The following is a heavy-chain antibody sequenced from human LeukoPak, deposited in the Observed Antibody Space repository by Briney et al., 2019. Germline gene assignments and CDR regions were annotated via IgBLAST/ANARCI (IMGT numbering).Heavy chain of an antibody. CDR3: ARDGYRLSGYFYYMDV. CDR2: IYHSGST. V-gene: IGHV4-39*07. CDR1: GGSISSSSYY. J-gene: IGHJ6*03. D-gene: IGHD2-2*03. Sequence: SETLSLTCTVSGGSISSSSYYWGWIRQPPGKGLEWIGSIYHSGSTFYNPSLKSRVTISVDPSKNQFSLKLNSVIVADTAVYYCARDGYRLSGYFYYMDVWGKGTTVTVSS.